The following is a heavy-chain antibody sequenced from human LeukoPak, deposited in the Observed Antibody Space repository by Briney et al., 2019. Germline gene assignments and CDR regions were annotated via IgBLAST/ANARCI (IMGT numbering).Heavy chain of an antibody. D-gene: IGHD3-22*01. Sequence: GGSLRLSCEASGFSLSSHSMNWVRQTPGKGLVWVSSISSGSTYINYADSVRGRFTISRDNAKNSVYLQLNSLRVEDTAVYYCARVSQVDDCYDSNVQDRFDMWGHGTMVTVSS. J-gene: IGHJ3*02. CDR2: ISSGSTYI. V-gene: IGHV3-21*01. CDR3: ARVSQVDDCYDSNVQDRFDM. CDR1: GFSLSSHS.